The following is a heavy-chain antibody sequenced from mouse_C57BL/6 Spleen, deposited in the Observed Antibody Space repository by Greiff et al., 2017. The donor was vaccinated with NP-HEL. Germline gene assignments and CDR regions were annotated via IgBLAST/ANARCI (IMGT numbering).Heavy chain of an antibody. J-gene: IGHJ3*01. D-gene: IGHD2-1*01. CDR3: TRDYGKYAWFAY. CDR2: ISIGGDYI. V-gene: IGHV5-9-1*02. CDR1: GFTFSSYA. Sequence: EVQGVESGEGLVKPGGSLKLSCAASGFTFSSYAMSWVRQTPEKRLEWVAYISIGGDYIYYADTVKGRFTISRDNARNTLYLQMSSLKSEDTAMYYCTRDYGKYAWFAYWGQGTLVTVSA.